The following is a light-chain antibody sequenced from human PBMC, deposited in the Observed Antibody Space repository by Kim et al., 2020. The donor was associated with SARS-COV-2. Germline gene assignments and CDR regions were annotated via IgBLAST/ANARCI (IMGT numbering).Light chain of an antibody. Sequence: SPGERTSLSCRASQSVSGTYLAWYQQKPGQAPRLLIYGASSRATGVPDRFSGSGSGTDFTLTISRLEPEDFAVYYCQQYGISPVTFGQGTRLEIK. CDR3: QQYGISPVT. J-gene: IGKJ5*01. V-gene: IGKV3-20*01. CDR2: GAS. CDR1: QSVSGTY.